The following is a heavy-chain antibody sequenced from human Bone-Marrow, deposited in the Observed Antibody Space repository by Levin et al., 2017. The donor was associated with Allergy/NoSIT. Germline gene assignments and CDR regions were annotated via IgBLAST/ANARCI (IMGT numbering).Heavy chain of an antibody. CDR1: GYSFTSYA. V-gene: IGHV1-3*04. CDR2: INTGYGNT. J-gene: IGHJ4*02. D-gene: IGHD2-2*01. CDR3: AAGYCKSATCYHFDF. Sequence: ASVKVSCKASGYSFTSYAMHWVRQVPGQRPEWMGWINTGYGNTETSQKFQGRISITMDTSATTAYLELSSLRSEDTAVYYCAAGYCKSATCYHFDFWGQGSLVTVSS.